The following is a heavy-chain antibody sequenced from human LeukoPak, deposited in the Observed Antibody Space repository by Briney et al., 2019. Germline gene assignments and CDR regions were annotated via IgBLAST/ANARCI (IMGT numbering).Heavy chain of an antibody. D-gene: IGHD1-7*01. Sequence: SETLSLTCTVSGGSISSSSYYWGWIRQPPGKGLEWIGSIYYSGSTYYNPSLKSRVTISVDTSKNQFSLKLSSVTAADTAVYYCARGDWNYGSFPPDYWGQGTLVTVSS. CDR3: ARGDWNYGSFPPDY. V-gene: IGHV4-39*07. J-gene: IGHJ4*02. CDR2: IYYSGST. CDR1: GGSISSSSYY.